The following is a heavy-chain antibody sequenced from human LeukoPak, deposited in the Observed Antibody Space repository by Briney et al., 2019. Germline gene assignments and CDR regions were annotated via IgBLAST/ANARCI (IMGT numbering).Heavy chain of an antibody. CDR1: GFTFSSYW. Sequence: GGSLRLSCAASGFTFSSYWMSWVRQAPGKGLEWVGRIKSKTDGGTTDYAAPVKGRFTISRDDSKNTLYLQMNSLKTEDTAVYYCTTDAYYDSSGFDYWGQGTLVTVSS. D-gene: IGHD3-22*01. V-gene: IGHV3-15*01. J-gene: IGHJ4*02. CDR3: TTDAYYDSSGFDY. CDR2: IKSKTDGGTT.